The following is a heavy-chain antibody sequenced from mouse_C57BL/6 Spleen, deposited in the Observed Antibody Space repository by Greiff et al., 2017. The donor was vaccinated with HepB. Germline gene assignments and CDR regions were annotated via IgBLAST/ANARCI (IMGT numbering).Heavy chain of an antibody. Sequence: QVQLKESGPGLVQPSQSLSITCTVSGFSLTSYGVHWVRQSPGKGLEWLGVIWSGGSTDYNAAFISRLSISKDNSKSQVFFKMNSLQADDTAIYYCARNHGSSLHYWYFDVWGTGTTVTVSS. D-gene: IGHD1-1*01. CDR2: IWSGGST. CDR1: GFSLTSYG. J-gene: IGHJ1*03. CDR3: ARNHGSSLHYWYFDV. V-gene: IGHV2-2*01.